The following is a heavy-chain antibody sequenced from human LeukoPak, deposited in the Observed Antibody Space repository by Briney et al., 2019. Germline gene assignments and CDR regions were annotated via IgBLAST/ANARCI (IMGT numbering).Heavy chain of an antibody. D-gene: IGHD5-18*01. CDR1: GYTLTELA. Sequence: ASVKVSCKVSGYTLTELAMHWVRQTPVKGLEWMGGFDPEDGETTYAQKFQGRVTMTEDTSTDTAYMELSGLRSEDTAVYYSATDVGYNDGYKSFDIWGQGTMVTVSS. CDR3: ATDVGYNDGYKSFDI. V-gene: IGHV1-24*01. CDR2: FDPEDGET. J-gene: IGHJ3*02.